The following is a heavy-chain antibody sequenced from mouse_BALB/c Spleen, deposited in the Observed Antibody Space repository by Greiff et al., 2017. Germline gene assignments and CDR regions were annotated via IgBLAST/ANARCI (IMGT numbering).Heavy chain of an antibody. CDR2: ISSGGST. V-gene: IGHV5-6-5*01. J-gene: IGHJ2*01. CDR3: ARGGGNYVDY. Sequence: EVKLMESGGGLVKPGGSLKLSCAASGFTFSSYAMSWVRQTPEKRLEWVASISSGGSTYYPDSVKGRFTISRDNARNILYLQMSSLRSEDTAMYYCARGGGNYVDYWGQGTTLTVSS. CDR1: GFTFSSYA.